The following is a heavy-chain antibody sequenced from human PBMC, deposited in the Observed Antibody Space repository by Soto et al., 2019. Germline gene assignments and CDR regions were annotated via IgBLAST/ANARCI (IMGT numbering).Heavy chain of an antibody. V-gene: IGHV4-34*01. J-gene: IGHJ6*02. Sequence: SETLSLTCAVYGGSFSGYYWSWIRQPPGKGLEWIGEINHSGSTNYNPSLKSRVTISVDTSKNQFSLKLSSVTTADTAVYYCAWGQGYYYYGMDVWGQGTTVTVS. CDR3: AWGQGYYYYGMDV. D-gene: IGHD3-16*01. CDR2: INHSGST. CDR1: GGSFSGYY.